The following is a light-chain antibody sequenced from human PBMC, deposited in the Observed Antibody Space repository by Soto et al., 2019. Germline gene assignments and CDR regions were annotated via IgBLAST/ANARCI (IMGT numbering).Light chain of an antibody. J-gene: IGKJ5*01. CDR1: QNLGTLY. V-gene: IGKV3D-20*02. CDR3: QQRSNWQIT. Sequence: EIVLTQSPGTLSLSPGGRGTLSCRASQNLGTLYLAWFQQKSGQAPRLLIYSASRRATGIPDRFTGSGSGTDFTLTINRVEPEDFAVYYCQQRSNWQITFGQGTRLEIK. CDR2: SAS.